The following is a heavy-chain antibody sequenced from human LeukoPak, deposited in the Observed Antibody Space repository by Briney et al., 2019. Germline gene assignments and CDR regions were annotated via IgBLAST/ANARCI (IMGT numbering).Heavy chain of an antibody. J-gene: IGHJ6*02. CDR3: ARGGRVAATDYYYYGMDV. D-gene: IGHD2-15*01. CDR1: GFTFSSYD. Sequence: GGSLRLSCAASGFTFSSYDMHWVRQATGKGLEWVSAIGTAGDTYYLGSVKGRFTISRENAKNSLYLQMNSLRAGDTAVYYCARGGRVAATDYYYYGMDVWGQGTTVTVSS. CDR2: IGTAGDT. V-gene: IGHV3-13*01.